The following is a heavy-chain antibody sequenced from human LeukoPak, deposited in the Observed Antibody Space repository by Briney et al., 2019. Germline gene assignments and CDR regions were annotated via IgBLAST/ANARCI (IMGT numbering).Heavy chain of an antibody. CDR3: ARRSSGSPPYYFDY. CDR1: GFTFSSYW. Sequence: GGSQRLSCAASGFTFSSYWMHWVRQAPGKGLVWVSRINSDGSSTNYADSVKGRFTISRDNTKNTLYLQMNSLRAEDTAIYYCARRSSGSPPYYFDYWGQGTLVTVSS. CDR2: INSDGSST. D-gene: IGHD1-26*01. V-gene: IGHV3-74*01. J-gene: IGHJ4*02.